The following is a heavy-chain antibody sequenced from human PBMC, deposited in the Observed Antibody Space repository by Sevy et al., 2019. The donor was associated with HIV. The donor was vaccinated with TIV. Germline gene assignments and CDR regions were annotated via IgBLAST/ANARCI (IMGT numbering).Heavy chain of an antibody. J-gene: IGHJ6*02. V-gene: IGHV4-39*01. Sequence: SETLSLTCTVSGGSISSSSYYWGWIRQPPGKGLEWIWSIYYSGSTYYNPSLKSRVTISVDTSKNQFSLKLSSVTAADTAVYYCAGTFAGAGTGKQYYYYGMDVWGQGTTVTVSS. D-gene: IGHD6-19*01. CDR1: GGSISSSSYY. CDR3: AGTFAGAGTGKQYYYYGMDV. CDR2: IYYSGST.